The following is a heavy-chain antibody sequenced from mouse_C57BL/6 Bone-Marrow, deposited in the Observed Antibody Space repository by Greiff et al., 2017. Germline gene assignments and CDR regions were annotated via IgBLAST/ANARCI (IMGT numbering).Heavy chain of an antibody. CDR1: GYAFTNYL. V-gene: IGHV1-54*01. CDR2: INPGSGGT. CDR3: SRGRDYYEGYYALDY. J-gene: IGHJ4*01. D-gene: IGHD1-1*01. Sequence: QVQLQQSGAELVRPGTSVKVSCKASGYAFTNYLIEWVQQRPGQGLVWIGVINPGSGGTNYNEKFKGKATLTAEKSSSTAYMQLSSLTSEDSAVYFCSRGRDYYEGYYALDYWGQRTSVTVSS.